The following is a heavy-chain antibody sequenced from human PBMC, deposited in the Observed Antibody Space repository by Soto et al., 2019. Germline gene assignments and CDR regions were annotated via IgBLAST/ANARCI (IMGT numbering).Heavy chain of an antibody. CDR1: GGSISSYY. J-gene: IGHJ5*02. CDR3: ARAWISQDNWFDP. V-gene: IGHV4-59*01. D-gene: IGHD1-1*01. Sequence: SETLSLTCTVSGGSISSYYWSWIRQPPGKGLEWIGYIYYSGSTNYNPSLKSRVTISVDTSKNQFSLKLSSVTAADTAVYYCARAWISQDNWFDPWGQGTLVTVSS. CDR2: IYYSGST.